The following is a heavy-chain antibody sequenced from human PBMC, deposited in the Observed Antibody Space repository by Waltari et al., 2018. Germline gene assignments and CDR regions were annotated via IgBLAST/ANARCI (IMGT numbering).Heavy chain of an antibody. CDR2: IYYSGST. J-gene: IGHJ6*02. V-gene: IGHV4-30-4*08. CDR1: GGSISSGDYY. D-gene: IGHD2-21*01. CDR3: ARIYCGGDCYSGYYYGMDV. Sequence: QVQLQESGPGLVKPSQTLSLTCTVSGGSISSGDYYWSWIRQPPGTGLEWIGYIYYSGSTYYNPSLKSRVTISVDTSKNQFSLKLSSVTAADTAVYYCARIYCGGDCYSGYYYGMDVWGQGTTVTVSS.